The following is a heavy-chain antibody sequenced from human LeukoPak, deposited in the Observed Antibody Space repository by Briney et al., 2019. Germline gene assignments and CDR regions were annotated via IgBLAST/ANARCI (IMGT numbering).Heavy chain of an antibody. V-gene: IGHV3-21*01. J-gene: IGHJ4*02. CDR3: ARAPGYYGDPFDY. Sequence: PGRSLRLSCAASGFTFSSYSFNWVRQAPGRGLEWVSCISSSTSYIYYADSVRGRFTISRDNAKNSLYLQMNSLRVEDTAVYYCARAPGYYGDPFDYWGQGTLVTVSS. D-gene: IGHD4-17*01. CDR1: GFTFSSYS. CDR2: ISSSTSYI.